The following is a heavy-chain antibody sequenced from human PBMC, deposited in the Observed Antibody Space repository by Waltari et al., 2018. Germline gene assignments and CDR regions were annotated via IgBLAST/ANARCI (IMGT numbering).Heavy chain of an antibody. D-gene: IGHD2-2*02. CDR2: IYSSGST. J-gene: IGHJ6*03. Sequence: QVQLQESGPGLVKPSETLSLTCTVSGDSMNNYYWSWIRQPAGKGLEWIGRIYSSGSTNYNPSLKGRVTVSIDTYKNQVSLKLTSVTAADTALYYCARGRYCTTASCYRGDFYYYMDVWGKGTTVTVSS. CDR1: GDSMNNYY. V-gene: IGHV4-4*07. CDR3: ARGRYCTTASCYRGDFYYYMDV.